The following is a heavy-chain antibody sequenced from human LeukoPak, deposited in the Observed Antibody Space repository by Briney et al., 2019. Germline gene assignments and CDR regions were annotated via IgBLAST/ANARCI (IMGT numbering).Heavy chain of an antibody. V-gene: IGHV3-23*01. CDR3: AKYGRSGYSSGMDV. CDR1: GFTFSSYA. J-gene: IGHJ6*02. D-gene: IGHD2-15*01. CDR2: ISVSGGST. Sequence: GGSLRLSCAAPGFTFSSYAMSWVRQAPGKGLEWVSTISVSGGSTYYADSVKGRFTISRDNSKSTVYLQMNSVRAEDTARYYCAKYGRSGYSSGMDVWGQRTTVTVSS.